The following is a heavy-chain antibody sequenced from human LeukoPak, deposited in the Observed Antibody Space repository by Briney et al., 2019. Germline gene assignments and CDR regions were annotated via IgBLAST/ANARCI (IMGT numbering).Heavy chain of an antibody. V-gene: IGHV3-48*01. Sequence: GGSLRLACAASGFTFSSYSMNWVRQAPGKGLEWFSYISSGSSTIYYADSVKGRFTISRDNAKNSLYVQMNSLRAEDTAVYYCASSTASRAFDMWGQGTMVTVSS. J-gene: IGHJ3*02. CDR2: ISSGSSTI. CDR1: GFTFSSYS. D-gene: IGHD3-3*02. CDR3: ASSTASRAFDM.